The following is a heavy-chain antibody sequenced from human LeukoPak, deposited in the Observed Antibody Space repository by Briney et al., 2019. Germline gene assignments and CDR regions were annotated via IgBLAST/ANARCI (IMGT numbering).Heavy chain of an antibody. CDR1: GGSISSSSYY. CDR2: IYYSGVT. D-gene: IGHD3-22*01. CDR3: ARGEGYYYDSSGYPTHNWFDP. J-gene: IGHJ5*02. Sequence: PSETLSLTCTVSGGSISSSSYYWGWIRQPPGKGLEWIGGIYYSGVTYYNPSLKSRVTISVDTSKNQFSLKLGSVTAADTAVYYCARGEGYYYDSSGYPTHNWFDPWGQGTPVTVSS. V-gene: IGHV4-39*07.